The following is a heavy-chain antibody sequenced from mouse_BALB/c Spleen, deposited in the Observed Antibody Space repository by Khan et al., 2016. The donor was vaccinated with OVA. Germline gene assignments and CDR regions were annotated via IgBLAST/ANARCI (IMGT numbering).Heavy chain of an antibody. CDR2: ISNGDSYT. CDR3: ARHWGFNPYFAMDY. J-gene: IGHJ4*01. V-gene: IGHV5-9*02. Sequence: EVMLVESGGGLVKPGGSLKLSCAASGFAFSSYDMSWVRPTPERRLEWVALISNGDSYTNYPDSVKGRFTIYRDNARNTLYLQVSRLRSEDTALYYCARHWGFNPYFAMDYWGQGTSVTVSS. CDR1: GFAFSSYD.